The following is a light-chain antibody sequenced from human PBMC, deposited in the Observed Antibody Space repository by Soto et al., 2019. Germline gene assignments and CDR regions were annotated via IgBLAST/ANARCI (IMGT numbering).Light chain of an antibody. V-gene: IGKV1-5*01. J-gene: IGKJ2*01. CDR1: QSISTW. CDR2: DAS. CDR3: QQYNEYLYT. Sequence: EIQMTQSPSTLSASVGDRVTITCRASQSISTWVAWYQQRPWKAPKVLIYDASNLQSGVPSRFSGRGSGTEFTLTISSLQPDDFATYFCQQYNEYLYTFGQGTNLEFK.